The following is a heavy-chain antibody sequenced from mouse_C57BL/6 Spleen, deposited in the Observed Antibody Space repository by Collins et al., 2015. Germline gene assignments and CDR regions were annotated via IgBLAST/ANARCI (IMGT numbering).Heavy chain of an antibody. J-gene: IGHJ4*01. V-gene: IGHV3-6*01. Sequence: DVQLQESGPGLVKPSQSLSLTCSVTGYSITSGYYWNWIRQFPGNKLEWMGYISYDGSNNYNPSLKNRISVIRDTSKNQFFLKLNSVTTEDTATYYCASYYYGSSYVEAMDYWGQGTSVTVSS. CDR1: GYSITSGYY. CDR2: ISYDGSN. CDR3: ASYYYGSSYVEAMDY. D-gene: IGHD1-1*01.